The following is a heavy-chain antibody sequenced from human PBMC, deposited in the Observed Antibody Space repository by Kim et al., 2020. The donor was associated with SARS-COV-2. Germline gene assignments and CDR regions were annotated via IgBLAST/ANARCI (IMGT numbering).Heavy chain of an antibody. CDR3: ARGGPAVAAVNHWYFDL. CDR2: IYSGGST. D-gene: IGHD6-19*01. V-gene: IGHV3-66*01. Sequence: GGSLRLSCAASGFTVSSNYMSWVRQAPGKGLEWVSVIYSGGSTYYADSVKGRFTISRDNSKNTLYLQKNSLRAEDTAVYYCARGGPAVAAVNHWYFDLWGRGTLVTVSS. CDR1: GFTVSSNY. J-gene: IGHJ2*01.